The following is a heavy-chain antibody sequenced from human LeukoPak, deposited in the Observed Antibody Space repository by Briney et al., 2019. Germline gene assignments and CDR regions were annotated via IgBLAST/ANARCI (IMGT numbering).Heavy chain of an antibody. Sequence: GGSETLFCTASGSTFSSYDMSWARQAPGKGLEWVSGISGGGSSTYDAESVMGRFTTSRDNSKNTLYLQMNSLRAEDTAVYYCAKDGTSGWYVRNCFDPWAESPGHPVSS. D-gene: IGHD6-19*01. J-gene: IGHJ5*02. V-gene: IGHV3-23*01. CDR2: ISGGGSST. CDR3: AKDGTSGWYVRNCFDP. CDR1: GSTFSSYD.